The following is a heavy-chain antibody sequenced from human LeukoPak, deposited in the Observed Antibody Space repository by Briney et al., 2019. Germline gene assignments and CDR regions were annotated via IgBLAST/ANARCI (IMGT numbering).Heavy chain of an antibody. CDR3: ARDRDGYNYVAPYYYYMDV. CDR1: GGTFSSYA. V-gene: IGHV1-69*05. CDR2: IIPIFCTA. D-gene: IGHD5-24*01. Sequence: GASVKVSCKASGGTFSSYAISWVRQAPGQGLEWMGGIIPIFCTANYAQKFQGRVTITTDESTNTAYMEVSSLRSEDTAVYYCARDRDGYNYVAPYYYYMDVWGKGTTVTVSS. J-gene: IGHJ6*03.